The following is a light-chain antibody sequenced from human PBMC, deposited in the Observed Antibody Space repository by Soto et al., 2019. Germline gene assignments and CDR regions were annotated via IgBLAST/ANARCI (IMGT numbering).Light chain of an antibody. Sequence: QSVLTQPASVSESPGQSITISCTGISSDVGGYNYVSWYQQHPCKAPKLMIYDVSNRPSRFSNRIASSMSGNTASLPISGLQAEDEADYYCSSYTSSSTLYVVFGGGTKVTVL. CDR3: SSYTSSSTLYVV. CDR2: DVS. CDR1: SSDVGGYNY. J-gene: IGLJ2*01. V-gene: IGLV2-14*01.